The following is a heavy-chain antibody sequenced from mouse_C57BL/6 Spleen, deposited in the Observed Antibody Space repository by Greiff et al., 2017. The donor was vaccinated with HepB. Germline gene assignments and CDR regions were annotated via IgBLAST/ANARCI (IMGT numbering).Heavy chain of an antibody. J-gene: IGHJ3*01. CDR1: GYTFTEYT. CDR2: FYPGSGSI. V-gene: IGHV1-62-2*01. D-gene: IGHD2-4*01. Sequence: QVQLQQSGAELVKPGASVKLSCKASGYTFTEYTIHWVKQRSGQGLEWIGWFYPGSGSIKYNEKFKDKATLTADKSSSTAYMELSRLTSEDSAVYFCARHEVPYDYDDAWFAYWGQGTLVTVSA. CDR3: ARHEVPYDYDDAWFAY.